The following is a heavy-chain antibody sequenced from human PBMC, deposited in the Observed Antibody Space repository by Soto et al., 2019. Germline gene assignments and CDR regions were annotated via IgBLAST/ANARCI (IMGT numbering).Heavy chain of an antibody. CDR3: ARAVAVAADSDY. V-gene: IGHV1-3*05. CDR2: INAGNGNT. CDR1: GYTFTGYT. J-gene: IGHJ4*02. D-gene: IGHD6-19*01. Sequence: QVQLVQSGAEEKKPGASVKVSRKASGYTFTGYTMHWVRQAPGQRLEWMGWINAGNGNTKYSQKFQGRVTITRDTSASTAYMELSSLRSEDTAVYYCARAVAVAADSDYWGQGTLVTVCS.